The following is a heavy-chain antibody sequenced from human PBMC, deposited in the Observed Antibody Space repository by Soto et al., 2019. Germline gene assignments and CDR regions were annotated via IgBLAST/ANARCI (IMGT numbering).Heavy chain of an antibody. CDR1: GFTFDDYA. Sequence: SLRLSCAASGFTFDDYAMHWVRQAPGKGLEWVSGISWNSGSIGYADSVKGRFTISRDNAKNSLYLQMNSLRAEDTALYYCAKIRDWLVPYGAFDIWGQGTMVTVSS. J-gene: IGHJ3*02. V-gene: IGHV3-9*01. CDR3: AKIRDWLVPYGAFDI. D-gene: IGHD6-19*01. CDR2: ISWNSGSI.